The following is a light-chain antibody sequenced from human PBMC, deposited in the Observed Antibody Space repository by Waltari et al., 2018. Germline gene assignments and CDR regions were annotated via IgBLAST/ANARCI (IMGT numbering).Light chain of an antibody. CDR2: ENT. J-gene: IGLJ7*01. V-gene: IGLV1-51*02. CDR1: SSNLGNNY. Sequence: QSVLTQPPSVSAAPGQRVTISCSGGSSNLGNNYVSWYRQFPGTAPKLLICENTERPSGIPGRFSGYKSGTSATLDITGLQAGDEADYYCGTWDSSLSGAVFGGGTHLTVL. CDR3: GTWDSSLSGAV.